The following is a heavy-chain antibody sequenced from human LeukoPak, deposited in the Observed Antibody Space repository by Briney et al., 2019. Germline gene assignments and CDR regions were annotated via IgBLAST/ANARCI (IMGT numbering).Heavy chain of an antibody. CDR2: IKSKTDGGTI. J-gene: IGHJ4*02. Sequence: GGSLRLSCAASGFTFSSYAMSWVRQAPGKGLEWVGRIKSKTDGGTIDYAAPVKGRFTISRDDSKNTLYLQMNGLKTEDTAVYYCTTSLDSGSYADYWGQGTLVTVSS. V-gene: IGHV3-15*01. CDR1: GFTFSSYA. D-gene: IGHD1-26*01. CDR3: TTSLDSGSYADY.